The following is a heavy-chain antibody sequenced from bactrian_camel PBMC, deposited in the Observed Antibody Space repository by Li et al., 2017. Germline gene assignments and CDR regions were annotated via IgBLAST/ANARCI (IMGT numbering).Heavy chain of an antibody. CDR3: AADWMACLRPSVQLAAYNF. CDR2: DSGVGTT. V-gene: IGHV3S53*01. D-gene: IGHD1*01. CDR1: GSIQRTNC. J-gene: IGHJ4*01. Sequence: HVQLVESGGGSVQAGGSLRLSCAASGSIQRTNCMGWFRQAPGKERDWVVTDSGVGTTYYADPVKGRFTISPGNATNTVSLQMDSLKPEDTAMYYCAADWMACLRPSVQLAAYNFWGQGTQVTVS.